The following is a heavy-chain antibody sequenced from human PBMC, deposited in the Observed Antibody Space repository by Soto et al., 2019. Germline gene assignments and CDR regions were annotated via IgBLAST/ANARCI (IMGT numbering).Heavy chain of an antibody. Sequence: SETLSLTCTVSGGSISSSSYYWGWIRQPPGKGLKWIGSIYYSGSTYYNRVLKSRVTISVDTSKNQFSLKLSSVTAADTAVYYWARHAQNAFDIWGQGTMVTVSS. CDR3: ARHAQNAFDI. V-gene: IGHV4-39*01. CDR2: IYYSGST. J-gene: IGHJ3*02. CDR1: GGSISSSSYY.